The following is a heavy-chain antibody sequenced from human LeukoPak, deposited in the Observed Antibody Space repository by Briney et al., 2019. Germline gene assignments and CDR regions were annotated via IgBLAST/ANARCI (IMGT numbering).Heavy chain of an antibody. CDR1: GFTFSSYW. Sequence: GGSLRLSCAASGFTFSSYWMSWVRQAPGKGLEWVANVKQDGSEKYYVDSVKGRFTISRDNAKNSLYLQMNSLRAEDTAVYYCARENYGMYYYGSGSYYYYYMDVWGKGTTVTISS. V-gene: IGHV3-7*01. CDR3: ARENYGMYYYGSGSYYYYYMDV. CDR2: VKQDGSEK. J-gene: IGHJ6*03. D-gene: IGHD3-10*01.